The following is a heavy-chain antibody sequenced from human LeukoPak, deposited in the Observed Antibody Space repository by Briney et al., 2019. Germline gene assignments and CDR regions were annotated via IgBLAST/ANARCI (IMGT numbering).Heavy chain of an antibody. CDR3: AKGGYCISTNCPFDY. CDR2: ISGSGGST. V-gene: IGHV3-23*01. CDR1: GFTFSSYA. J-gene: IGHJ4*02. D-gene: IGHD2-2*01. Sequence: GGSLRLSCAASGFTFSSYAMSWVRQAPGKGLEWVSGISGSGGSTYYADSVKGRFTISRDNSKNTLYLQMNSLRAEDTAVYYCAKGGYCISTNCPFDYWGQGTLVTVSS.